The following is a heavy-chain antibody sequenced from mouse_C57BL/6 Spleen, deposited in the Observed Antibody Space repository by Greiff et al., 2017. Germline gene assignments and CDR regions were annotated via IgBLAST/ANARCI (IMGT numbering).Heavy chain of an antibody. D-gene: IGHD2-5*01. V-gene: IGHV5-6*01. CDR2: ISSGGSYT. J-gene: IGHJ3*01. CDR1: GFTFSSYG. Sequence: EVKLVESGGDLVKPGGSLKLSCAASGFTFSSYGMSWVRQTPDKRLEWVATISSGGSYTYYPDSVKGRFTISRDNAKNTLYLQMSSLKSEDTAMYLCVRHSNPFACWGQGALVTVSA. CDR3: VRHSNPFAC.